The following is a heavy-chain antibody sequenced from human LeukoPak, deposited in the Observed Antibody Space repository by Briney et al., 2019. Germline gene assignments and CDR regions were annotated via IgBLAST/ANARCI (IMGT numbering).Heavy chain of an antibody. CDR2: INHSGST. Sequence: SETLSLTCAVYGGSFSGYYWSWIRQPPGKGLEWIGEINHSGSTNYNPSLKSRVTISVDTSKNQFSLKLSSVTAADTAVYYCARVGDWNDLAYWGQGTLVTVSS. D-gene: IGHD1-1*01. CDR3: ARVGDWNDLAY. CDR1: GGSFSGYY. V-gene: IGHV4-34*01. J-gene: IGHJ4*02.